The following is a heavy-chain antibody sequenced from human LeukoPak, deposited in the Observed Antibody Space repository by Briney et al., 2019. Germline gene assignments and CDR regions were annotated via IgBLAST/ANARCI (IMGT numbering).Heavy chain of an antibody. V-gene: IGHV4-39*07. CDR3: AREWIAVDFNWFDP. CDR1: GGSISSTTYY. CDR2: IYYNGNT. D-gene: IGHD6-19*01. Sequence: SETLSLTCTVSGGSISSTTYYWGWVRQPPGKGLEWIGSIYYNGNTYYNPSLESRVTISIDTSKNQFSLKLSSLTAADTAVYYCAREWIAVDFNWFDPWGQGTLVTVSS. J-gene: IGHJ5*02.